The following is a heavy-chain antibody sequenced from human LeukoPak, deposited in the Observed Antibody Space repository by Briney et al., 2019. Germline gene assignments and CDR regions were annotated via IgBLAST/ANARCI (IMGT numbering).Heavy chain of an antibody. V-gene: IGHV3-11*01. CDR2: ISGRSYSM. Sequence: GGSLRLSCAASGFSFNESYMTWIRQAPGKGLEWVAYISGRSYSMYYADSVKGRFNISRDNSLNSLFLHVSSLRVDDTAVYYCVRGKRRFDYWGQGTLVTVSS. CDR1: GFSFNESY. J-gene: IGHJ4*02. CDR3: VRGKRRFDY.